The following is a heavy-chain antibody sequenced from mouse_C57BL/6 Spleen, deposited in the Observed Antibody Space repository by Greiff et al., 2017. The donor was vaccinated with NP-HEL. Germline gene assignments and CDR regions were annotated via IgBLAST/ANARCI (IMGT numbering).Heavy chain of an antibody. J-gene: IGHJ3*01. CDR1: GYTFTDYY. CDR3: ASDGYSPFAY. D-gene: IGHD2-3*01. V-gene: IGHV1-19*01. Sequence: VQLQQSGPVLVKPGASVKMSCKASGYTFTDYYMNWVKQSHGKSLEWIGVINPYNGGTSYNQKFKGKATLTVDKSSSTAYMELNSLTSEDSAVYYCASDGYSPFAYWGQGTLVTVSA. CDR2: INPYNGGT.